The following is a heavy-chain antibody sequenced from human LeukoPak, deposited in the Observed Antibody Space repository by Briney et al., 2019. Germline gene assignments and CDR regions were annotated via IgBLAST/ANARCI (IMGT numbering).Heavy chain of an antibody. Sequence: GGSLRLSCVAAGLTFSTNSMNWVRQAPGKGLEWVATIKPDGSAQYYVDSVKGRFTISRDNAKNSLFLQINSLRAEDTAVYYCANGGTYSSGPWGQGTLVTVSS. CDR2: IKPDGSAQ. CDR3: ANGGTYSSGP. D-gene: IGHD3-22*01. V-gene: IGHV3-7*01. CDR1: GLTFSTNS. J-gene: IGHJ5*02.